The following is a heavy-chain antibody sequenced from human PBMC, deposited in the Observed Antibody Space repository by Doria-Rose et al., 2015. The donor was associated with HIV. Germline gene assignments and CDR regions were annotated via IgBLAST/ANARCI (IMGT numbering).Heavy chain of an antibody. Sequence: SGPVLVKPTETLTLTCTVSGVSLSSPGMGVSWIRQPPGKALEWLDNIFTDDERSYKTSLKSRLTSSRCTSKSHVVLTMTDMDPVDTATYYCARIKSSRWYHKYYFDFWGQGTLVIVAA. J-gene: IGHJ4*02. D-gene: IGHD6-13*01. V-gene: IGHV2-26*01. CDR3: ARIKSSRWYHKYYFDF. CDR1: GVSLSSPGMG. CDR2: IFTDDER.